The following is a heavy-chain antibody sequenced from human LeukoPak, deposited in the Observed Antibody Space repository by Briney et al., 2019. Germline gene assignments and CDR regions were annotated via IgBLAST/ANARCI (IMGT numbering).Heavy chain of an antibody. D-gene: IGHD3-22*01. V-gene: IGHV4-34*01. J-gene: IGHJ4*02. Sequence: SETLSLTCAVYGGSFSGYYWSWIRQPPGKGLEWIGEINHSGSTNYSPSLKSRVTISVDTSKNQFSLKLSSVTAADTAVYYCARGQDHYDSSGYYYRSDFDYWGQGTLVTVSS. CDR3: ARGQDHYDSSGYYYRSDFDY. CDR1: GGSFSGYY. CDR2: INHSGST.